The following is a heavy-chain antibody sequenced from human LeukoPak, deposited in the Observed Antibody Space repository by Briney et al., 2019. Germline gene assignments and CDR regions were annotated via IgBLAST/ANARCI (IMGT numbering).Heavy chain of an antibody. Sequence: GGSLRLSCAASGFTFSTFAMSWVRQAPGKGLEWVSAISGSGGGTYYADSVKGRFTISRDNAKNSLYLQMNSLRAEDTAVYYCARDTYDILTGYYKWAFDIWGQGTMVTVSS. D-gene: IGHD3-9*01. CDR3: ARDTYDILTGYYKWAFDI. V-gene: IGHV3-23*01. CDR1: GFTFSTFA. J-gene: IGHJ3*02. CDR2: ISGSGGGT.